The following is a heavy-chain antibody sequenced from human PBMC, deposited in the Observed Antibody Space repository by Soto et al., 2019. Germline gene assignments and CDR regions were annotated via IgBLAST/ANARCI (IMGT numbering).Heavy chain of an antibody. CDR1: GYTFTSYA. V-gene: IGHV1-3*01. Sequence: ASVKVSCKASGYTFTSYAMHWVRQAPGQRLEWMGWINAGNGNTKYSQKFQGRVTITRDTSASTAYMELSSLRSEDTAVYYCARDWGTTTVSLNWFDPWGQGTLVTVSS. J-gene: IGHJ5*02. CDR2: INAGNGNT. CDR3: ARDWGTTTVSLNWFDP. D-gene: IGHD4-17*01.